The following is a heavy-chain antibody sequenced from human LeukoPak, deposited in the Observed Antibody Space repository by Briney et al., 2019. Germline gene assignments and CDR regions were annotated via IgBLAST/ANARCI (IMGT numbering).Heavy chain of an antibody. CDR2: ISPSGGST. CDR3: TRTYYYDSSGYYYGRDAFDI. D-gene: IGHD3-22*01. CDR1: GYTFTTYY. Sequence: ASVKVSCKASGYTFTTYYIHWVRQAPGQGLEWMGIISPSGGSTSYAQKFQGRVTMTRDTSTSTVYMELSSLRSEDTAVYYCTRTYYYDSSGYYYGRDAFDIWGQGTMVTVSS. V-gene: IGHV1-46*01. J-gene: IGHJ3*02.